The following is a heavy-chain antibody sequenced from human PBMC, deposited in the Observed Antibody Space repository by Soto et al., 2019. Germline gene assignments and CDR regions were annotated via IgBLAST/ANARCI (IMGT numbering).Heavy chain of an antibody. CDR3: ARDPRVITLSYYYGMDV. CDR1: GYTFTSYG. D-gene: IGHD3-22*01. Sequence: QVQLVQSGAEVKKPGASVKVSCKASGYTFTSYGISWVRQAPGQGLEWMGWISAYNGNTNYAQKLQGRVTMTTDTSTSTAYMELRSLRSVGTSVYYGARDPRVITLSYYYGMDVWGQGTKVTVSS. J-gene: IGHJ6*02. CDR2: ISAYNGNT. V-gene: IGHV1-18*04.